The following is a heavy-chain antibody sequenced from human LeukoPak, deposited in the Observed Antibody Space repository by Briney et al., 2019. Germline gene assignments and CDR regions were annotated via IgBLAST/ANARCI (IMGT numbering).Heavy chain of an antibody. CDR1: GGSLSTYY. CDR2: IYHSGST. Sequence: SETLSLTCTVSGGSLSTYYWSWIRQPPGKGLEWLGFIYHSGSTTYNPSLRSRVTISLDTSKNQISLNLSSVTAADTAVYFCARTPDSSGYGSYYFDYWGQGTLVTVSS. CDR3: ARTPDSSGYGSYYFDY. V-gene: IGHV4-59*01. J-gene: IGHJ4*02. D-gene: IGHD3-22*01.